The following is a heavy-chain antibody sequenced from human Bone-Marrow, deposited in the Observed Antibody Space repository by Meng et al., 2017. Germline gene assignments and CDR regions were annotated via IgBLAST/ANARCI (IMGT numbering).Heavy chain of an antibody. D-gene: IGHD3-9*01. CDR2: ISSSSSYI. CDR3: ARDAILELPDAFDI. J-gene: IGHJ3*02. V-gene: IGHV3-21*01. Sequence: GESLKISCAASGFTFSSYSMNWVRQAPGKGLEWVSSISSSSSYIYCADSVKGRFTISRDNAKNSLYLQMNSLRAEDTAVYYCARDAILELPDAFDIWGQGTMVTVSS. CDR1: GFTFSSYS.